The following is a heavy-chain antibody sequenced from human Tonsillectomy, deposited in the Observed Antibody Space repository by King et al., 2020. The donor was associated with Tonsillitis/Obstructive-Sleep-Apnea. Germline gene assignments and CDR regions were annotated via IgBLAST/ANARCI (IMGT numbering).Heavy chain of an antibody. Sequence: ITLKESGPTLVKPTQTLTLTCSFSGFSLSSNGLGVGWIRQPPGKALECLALIYWDDDKRYSPSLESRLTLTQDASSNQVVLTMTNMTSGDTGTYYCAHKEEAGCFDTWGPGMGVSVSS. V-gene: IGHV2-5*02. J-gene: IGHJ5*02. CDR3: AHKEEAGCFDT. CDR2: IYWDDDK. D-gene: IGHD2-8*01. CDR1: GFSLSSNGLG.